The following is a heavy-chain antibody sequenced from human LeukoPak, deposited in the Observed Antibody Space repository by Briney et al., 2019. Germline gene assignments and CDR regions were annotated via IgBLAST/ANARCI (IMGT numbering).Heavy chain of an antibody. Sequence: GGSLRLSCAASGFTFSSYAMSWVRQAPGKGLEGVGAISGSGGSTYYADSVKGRFTISRDNSKNTLYLQMNRLRAEDTAVYYCAKFCGSRHYYDSSGYNGGIDYWGQGTLVTVSS. D-gene: IGHD3-22*01. CDR1: GFTFSSYA. V-gene: IGHV3-23*01. J-gene: IGHJ4*02. CDR2: ISGSGGST. CDR3: AKFCGSRHYYDSSGYNGGIDY.